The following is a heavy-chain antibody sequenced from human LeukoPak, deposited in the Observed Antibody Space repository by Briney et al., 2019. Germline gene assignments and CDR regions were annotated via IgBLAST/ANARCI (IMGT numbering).Heavy chain of an antibody. Sequence: GESLKISCKGSGYSFTSYWISWVRQMPGKGLEWMGRIDPSDSYTNYSPSFQGHVTISVDKSISTAYLQWSSLKASDTAMYYCARRYYDSSGYSSEYFQHWGQGTLVTVSS. D-gene: IGHD3-22*01. J-gene: IGHJ1*01. CDR3: ARRYYDSSGYSSEYFQH. CDR1: GYSFTSYW. CDR2: IDPSDSYT. V-gene: IGHV5-10-1*01.